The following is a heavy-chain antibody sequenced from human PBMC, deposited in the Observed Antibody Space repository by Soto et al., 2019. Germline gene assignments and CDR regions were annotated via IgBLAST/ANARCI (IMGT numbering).Heavy chain of an antibody. Sequence: PGGSLRLSCAASGFTFSSYGMHWVRQAPGKGLEWVAVIWYDGSNKYYADSVKGRFTISRDNSKNTLYLQMNSLRAEDTAVYYCARIPYPYDRSGYSDYWGQGTLVTVSS. J-gene: IGHJ4*02. CDR3: ARIPYPYDRSGYSDY. D-gene: IGHD3-22*01. CDR1: GFTFSSYG. V-gene: IGHV3-33*01. CDR2: IWYDGSNK.